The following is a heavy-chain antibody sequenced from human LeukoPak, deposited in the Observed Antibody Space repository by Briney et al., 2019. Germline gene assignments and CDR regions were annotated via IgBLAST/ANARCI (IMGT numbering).Heavy chain of an antibody. V-gene: IGHV3-30*18. J-gene: IGHJ4*02. CDR1: GFTFSSYS. Sequence: GGSLRLSCAASGFTFSSYSMNWVRQAPGKGLEWVAVISYDGSNKYYADSVKGRFTISRDNSKNTLYLQMNSLRAEDTAVYYCAKDKYDILTGYANWGQGTLVTVSS. D-gene: IGHD3-9*01. CDR3: AKDKYDILTGYAN. CDR2: ISYDGSNK.